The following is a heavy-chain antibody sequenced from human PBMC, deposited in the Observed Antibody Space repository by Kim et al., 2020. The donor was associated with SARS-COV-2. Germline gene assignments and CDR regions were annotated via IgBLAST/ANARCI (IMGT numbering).Heavy chain of an antibody. V-gene: IGHV3-11*05. CDR1: GFTFSDYY. Sequence: GGSLRLSCAASGFTFSDYYMSWIRQAPGKGLEWVSYISSSSSYTNYADSVKGRFTISRDNAKNSLYLQMNSLRAEDTAVYYCARVGYDYVLGSYRDYYYYSRMDVGGQGTTVTVSS. CDR2: ISSSSSYT. J-gene: IGHJ6*02. D-gene: IGHD3-16*02. CDR3: ARVGYDYVLGSYRDYYYYSRMDV.